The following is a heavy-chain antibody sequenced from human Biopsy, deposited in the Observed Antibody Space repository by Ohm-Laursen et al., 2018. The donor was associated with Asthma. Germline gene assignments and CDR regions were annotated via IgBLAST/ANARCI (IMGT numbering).Heavy chain of an antibody. CDR2: IWYDGSNK. V-gene: IGHV3-33*01. CDR1: GFTFSSYG. J-gene: IGHJ6*02. D-gene: IGHD2-2*01. Sequence: SLRLSCTASGFTFSSYGMHWVRQAPGEGLEWVAVIWYDGSNKYYADSVKGRFTISRDNSKNTLYLQMNSLRAEDTAVYYCARGGLGYCSSTSCYQNYYYGMDVWGQGTTVTVSS. CDR3: ARGGLGYCSSTSCYQNYYYGMDV.